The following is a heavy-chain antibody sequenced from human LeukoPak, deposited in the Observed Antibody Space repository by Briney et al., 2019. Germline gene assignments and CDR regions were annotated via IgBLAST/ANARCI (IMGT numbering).Heavy chain of an antibody. CDR3: ARRVAMGAVAGTNYYYYGMDV. J-gene: IGHJ6*02. Sequence: GESLKISCKGSGYSFTSYWISWVRQMPGKGLEWMGRIDLSDSYTNYSPSFRGHVTISADKSTSTAYLQWSSLKASDTAMYYCARRVAMGAVAGTNYYYYGMDVWGQGTTVTVSS. CDR1: GYSFTSYW. CDR2: IDLSDSYT. V-gene: IGHV5-10-1*01. D-gene: IGHD6-19*01.